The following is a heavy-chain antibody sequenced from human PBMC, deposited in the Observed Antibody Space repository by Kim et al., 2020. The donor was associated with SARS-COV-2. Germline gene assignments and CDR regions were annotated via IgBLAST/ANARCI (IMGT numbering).Heavy chain of an antibody. CDR2: VSGDGGTT. Sequence: GGSLRLSCAASGFTFAGSVMHWFRQAPGKGLQWVALVSGDGGTTYYADSVKGRFTISRDNSKDSLYLQMISLRTDDTAFYYCSKASGWLPTYWGQGTLVTVSS. CDR1: GFTFAGSV. CDR3: SKASGWLPTY. D-gene: IGHD6-19*01. J-gene: IGHJ4*02. V-gene: IGHV3-43*02.